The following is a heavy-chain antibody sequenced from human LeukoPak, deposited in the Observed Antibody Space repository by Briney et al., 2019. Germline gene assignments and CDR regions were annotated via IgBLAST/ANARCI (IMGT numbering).Heavy chain of an antibody. Sequence: SETLSLTCIVPGGSLSTYYWSWIRQPPGKGLEWIGYINYSGSTNYNPSLKSRVTISVDTSKNQFSLKLISVTAADTAVYYCARLNGGYWGQGTLVTVSS. J-gene: IGHJ4*02. CDR3: ARLNGGY. CDR1: GGSLSTYY. D-gene: IGHD7-27*01. V-gene: IGHV4-59*01. CDR2: INYSGST.